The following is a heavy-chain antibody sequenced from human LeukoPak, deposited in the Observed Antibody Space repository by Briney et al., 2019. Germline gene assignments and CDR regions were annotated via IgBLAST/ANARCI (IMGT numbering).Heavy chain of an antibody. CDR2: INAGNGNT. J-gene: IGHJ3*02. Sequence: GASVKVSCKASGYTFTSYAMHWVRQAPGQRLEWMGWINAGNGNTKYSQKFQGRVTITRDTSASTAYMELSSLRSEDTAVYYCARATRIHDAFDIWGQGTMVTVSS. CDR3: ARATRIHDAFDI. CDR1: GYTFTSYA. V-gene: IGHV1-3*01. D-gene: IGHD1-14*01.